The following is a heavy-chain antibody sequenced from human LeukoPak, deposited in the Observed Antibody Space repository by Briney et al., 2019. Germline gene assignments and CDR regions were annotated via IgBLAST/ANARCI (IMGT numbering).Heavy chain of an antibody. D-gene: IGHD3-10*01. CDR1: GGSISSYY. J-gene: IGHJ4*02. Sequence: PSETVSLTCTVSGGSISSYYWSWIRQPPGKGLEWIGYIYYSGSTNYNLSLKSRVTISVDTSKNQFSLKLSSVTAADTAVYYCASFGGVTDYWGQGTLVTVSS. V-gene: IGHV4-59*01. CDR2: IYYSGST. CDR3: ASFGGVTDY.